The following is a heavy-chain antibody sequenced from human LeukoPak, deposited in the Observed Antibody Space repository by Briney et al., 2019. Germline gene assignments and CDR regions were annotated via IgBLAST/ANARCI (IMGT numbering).Heavy chain of an antibody. Sequence: SVKVSCKASGGTFISYAISWVRQAPGQGLEWMGGIIPIFGTANYAQKFQGRVTITADESTSTAYMELSSLRSEDTAVYYCARSPDDFWSGYYDDYWGQGTLVTVSS. V-gene: IGHV1-69*13. D-gene: IGHD3-3*01. J-gene: IGHJ4*02. CDR3: ARSPDDFWSGYYDDY. CDR2: IIPIFGTA. CDR1: GGTFISYA.